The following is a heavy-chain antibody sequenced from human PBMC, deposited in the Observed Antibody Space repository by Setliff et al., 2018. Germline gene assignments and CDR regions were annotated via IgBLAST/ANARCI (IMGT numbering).Heavy chain of an antibody. D-gene: IGHD3-3*01. J-gene: IGHJ4*02. V-gene: IGHV4-34*01. Sequence: KTSETLSLTCAVYGGSFSGYYWSWIRQPPGKGLEWIGEINHSGSTNYNPSLKSRVTISVDTSKNQFSLKLSSVTAADTAVYYCARRYNFWSGYLDYWGQGTQVTVSS. CDR2: INHSGST. CDR1: GGSFSGYY. CDR3: ARRYNFWSGYLDY.